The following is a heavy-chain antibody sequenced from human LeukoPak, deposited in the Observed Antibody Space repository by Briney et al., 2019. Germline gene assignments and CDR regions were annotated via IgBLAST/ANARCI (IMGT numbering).Heavy chain of an antibody. V-gene: IGHV4-34*01. CDR3: ARHYGP. J-gene: IGHJ5*02. CDR1: GGSFNDYY. Sequence: SETLSLTCAVYGGSFNDYYWSWLRRPPGKGLEWIGEINHSGRTNYNATLKSRATISVDTSKTQFSLRLSSLTAADTAVYYCARHYGPWGQGTLVTVSS. CDR2: INHSGRT. D-gene: IGHD3-16*01.